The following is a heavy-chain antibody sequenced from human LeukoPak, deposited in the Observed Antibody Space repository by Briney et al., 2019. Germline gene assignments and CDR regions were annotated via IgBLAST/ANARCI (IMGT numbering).Heavy chain of an antibody. D-gene: IGHD2-2*01. V-gene: IGHV4-59*01. CDR2: IYYSGST. CDR1: GGSISSYY. Sequence: SETLSLTCTVSGGSISSYYWSRIRQPPGKGLEWIGYIYYSGSTNYNPSLKSRVTISVDTSKNQFSLKLSSVTAADTAVYYCARGSTSPTYFDYWGQGTLVTVSS. J-gene: IGHJ4*02. CDR3: ARGSTSPTYFDY.